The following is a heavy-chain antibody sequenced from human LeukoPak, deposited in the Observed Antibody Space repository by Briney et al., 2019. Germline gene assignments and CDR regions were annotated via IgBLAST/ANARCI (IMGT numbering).Heavy chain of an antibody. CDR3: AKTGAIWCSTPSCYYFDF. CDR2: ISYDGSDK. Sequence: GRSLRLSCAASRFTFSSYGIHWVRQAPGKGLEWVAVISYDGSDKHYSDSVKGRFTISRDNSKNTVHLQMNSLRPEDTAVYFCAKTGAIWCSTPSCYYFDFWGQGTLVTVSS. V-gene: IGHV3-30*18. D-gene: IGHD2-2*01. CDR1: RFTFSSYG. J-gene: IGHJ4*02.